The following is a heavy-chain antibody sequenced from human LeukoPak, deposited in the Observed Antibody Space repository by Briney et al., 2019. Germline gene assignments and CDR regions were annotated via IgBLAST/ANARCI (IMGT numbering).Heavy chain of an antibody. CDR1: GFTFSSYW. CDR2: ATQDGSEK. CDR3: ARLAYCGGDCFSGLNPFDY. V-gene: IGHV3-7*01. D-gene: IGHD2-21*01. Sequence: GGSLRLSCAASGFTFSSYWMSWVRHAPRQGPDWLAHATQDGSEKYYVDSVKGRFTISRDNAENSLYLQMNSLRAEDTAVYYCARLAYCGGDCFSGLNPFDYWGQGALVTVSS. J-gene: IGHJ4*02.